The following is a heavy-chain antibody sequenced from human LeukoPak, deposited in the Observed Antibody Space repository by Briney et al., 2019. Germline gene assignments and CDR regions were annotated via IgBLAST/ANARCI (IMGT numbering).Heavy chain of an antibody. CDR3: VREGITKAFDL. CDR2: INPHSGVT. V-gene: IGHV1-2*02. Sequence: GASVKVSCKASGFTFTDYYMHWVRLAPGQGLEWMGYINPHSGVTSFPQKFRGRVTLTTDTSISAAYMELSSPISDDTAMYYCVREGITKAFDLWGQGALATVSS. J-gene: IGHJ4*02. CDR1: GFTFTDYY. D-gene: IGHD1-14*01.